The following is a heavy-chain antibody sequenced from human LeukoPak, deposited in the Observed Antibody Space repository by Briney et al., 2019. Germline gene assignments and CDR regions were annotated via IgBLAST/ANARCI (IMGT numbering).Heavy chain of an antibody. Sequence: SETLSLTCAVSGVAFSNCYWSWVRQSPRKGREWIGEINHSGYTNYNPSLKSRVTMSIDTSKNQFSLMLPSVTAADTAVYYCTRAVAGHPDWGQGTLVTVSS. CDR2: INHSGYT. J-gene: IGHJ4*02. D-gene: IGHD6-19*01. V-gene: IGHV4-34*01. CDR3: TRAVAGHPD. CDR1: GVAFSNCY.